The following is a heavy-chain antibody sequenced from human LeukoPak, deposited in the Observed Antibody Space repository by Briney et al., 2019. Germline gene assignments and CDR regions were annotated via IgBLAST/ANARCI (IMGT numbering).Heavy chain of an antibody. CDR3: AKDPSPVYGDYGGDYFDY. Sequence: GGSLRLSCAASGFTFSSYAMRWVRQAPGKGREGVSAISGSGGSTSYADSVKGRFTISRDNSKNTLYLQMNSLRAEDTAVYYCAKDPSPVYGDYGGDYFDYWGQGTLVTVSS. J-gene: IGHJ4*02. CDR2: ISGSGGST. D-gene: IGHD4-17*01. CDR1: GFTFSSYA. V-gene: IGHV3-23*01.